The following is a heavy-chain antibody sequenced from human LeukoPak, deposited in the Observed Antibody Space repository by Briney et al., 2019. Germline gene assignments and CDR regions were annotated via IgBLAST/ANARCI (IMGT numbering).Heavy chain of an antibody. CDR3: ARDGRGRSLDY. D-gene: IGHD5-24*01. CDR1: GGSFSGYY. CDR2: INHSGST. V-gene: IGHV4-34*01. Sequence: SETLSLTCAVYGGSFSGYYWSWIRQPPGKGLEWIGEINHSGSTNYNPSLKSRVTISVDTSKNQFSLKLSSVTAADTAVYYCARDGRGRSLDYWGQGTLVTVSS. J-gene: IGHJ4*02.